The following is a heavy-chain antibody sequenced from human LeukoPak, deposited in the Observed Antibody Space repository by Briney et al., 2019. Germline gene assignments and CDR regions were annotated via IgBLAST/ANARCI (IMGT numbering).Heavy chain of an antibody. CDR3: ARDRGSLAYYFDY. J-gene: IGHJ4*02. D-gene: IGHD3-10*01. CDR1: GFTFSSYS. Sequence: GGSLRLSCAASGFTFSSYSMNWVRQAPGKGLEWVSSISSSSSYIYYADSVKGRITISRDNAKNSLYLQMNSLRAEDTAVYYCARDRGSLAYYFDYWGQGTLVTVSS. CDR2: ISSSSSYI. V-gene: IGHV3-21*01.